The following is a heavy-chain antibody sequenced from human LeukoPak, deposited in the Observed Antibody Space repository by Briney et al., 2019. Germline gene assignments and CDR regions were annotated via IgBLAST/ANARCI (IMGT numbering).Heavy chain of an antibody. Sequence: ASGKVSCKASGYTFTGYYIHWVRQAPGQGLEWMGWINPNSGGTNYAQKFQGRVTMTRDTSISTAYMELSRLRSDDTAVYYCARGGPYCSSTSCYTMDVWGKGTTVTVSS. D-gene: IGHD2-2*02. CDR3: ARGGPYCSSTSCYTMDV. V-gene: IGHV1-2*02. J-gene: IGHJ6*03. CDR1: GYTFTGYY. CDR2: INPNSGGT.